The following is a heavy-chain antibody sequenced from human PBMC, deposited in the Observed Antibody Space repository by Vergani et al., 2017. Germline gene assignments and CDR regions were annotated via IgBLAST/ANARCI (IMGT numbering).Heavy chain of an antibody. V-gene: IGHV3-23*01. CDR2: ISGHDHRT. CDR1: GFRFREHG. Sequence: EVQLLESGGGSVQPGESLRLSCVASGFRFREHGMNWVRQAPGKGLEWVSGISGHDHRTLYADSVKGRFIISRDDSKNTLYLQMSSLRVEDTAIYYCARPYYDRIPRAWYFDLWGRGTLVTVSS. J-gene: IGHJ2*01. D-gene: IGHD3-22*01. CDR3: ARPYYDRIPRAWYFDL.